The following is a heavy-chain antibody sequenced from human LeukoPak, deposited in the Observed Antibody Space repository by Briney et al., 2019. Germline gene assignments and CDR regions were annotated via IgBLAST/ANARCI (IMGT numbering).Heavy chain of an antibody. J-gene: IGHJ3*02. CDR2: ISYDGSNK. Sequence: GGSLRLSCAASGFTFSSYGMHWVRQAPGKGLEWVAVISYDGSNKYYADSVKGRFTISRDNSKNTLYLQMNSLRAEDTAVYYGAKDWGLRYANVLLDIWAKGTRFTV. CDR1: GFTFSSYG. D-gene: IGHD1-26*01. CDR3: AKDWGLRYANVLLDI. V-gene: IGHV3-30*18.